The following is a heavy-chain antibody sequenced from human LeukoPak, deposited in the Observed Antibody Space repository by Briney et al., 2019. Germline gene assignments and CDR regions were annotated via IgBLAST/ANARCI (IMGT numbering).Heavy chain of an antibody. CDR3: ARNRRFGELLVDY. V-gene: IGHV3-74*01. Sequence: PGGSLRLSCAASGFTFSSYWMHWVRQAPGKGLVWVSRNNSDGSSTSYADSVKGRFTISRDNAKNTLYLQMNSLSAEDTAVYYCARNRRFGELLVDYWGQGTLVTVSS. J-gene: IGHJ4*02. CDR2: NNSDGSST. CDR1: GFTFSSYW. D-gene: IGHD3-10*01.